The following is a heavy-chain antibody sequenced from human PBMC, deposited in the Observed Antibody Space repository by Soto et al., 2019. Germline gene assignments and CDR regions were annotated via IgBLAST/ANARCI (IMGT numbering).Heavy chain of an antibody. J-gene: IGHJ1*01. CDR2: VNPSGGST. V-gene: IGHV1-46*01. D-gene: IGHD2-15*01. CDR3: AREENCSGGTCYSEYFHR. Sequence: SVKVSCKASGYLFTAYSMHWVRLAPGQGLEWMGVVNPSGGSTKYAQNFQGRVTMTRDTSTTTIYMELSSLRSDDTAIYYCAREENCSGGTCYSEYFHRWGQGTLVTVSS. CDR1: GYLFTAYS.